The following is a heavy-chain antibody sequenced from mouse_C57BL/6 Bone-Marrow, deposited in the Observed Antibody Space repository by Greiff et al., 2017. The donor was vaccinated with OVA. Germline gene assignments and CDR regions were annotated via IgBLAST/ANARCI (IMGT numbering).Heavy chain of an antibody. J-gene: IGHJ4*01. D-gene: IGHD2-5*01. CDR3: AINYYSIPYAMDY. CDR2: IHPSDSDT. CDR1: GYTFTSYW. V-gene: IGHV1-74*01. Sequence: QVQLKQPGAELVKPGASVKVSCKASGYTFTSYWMHWVKQRPGQGLEWIGRIHPSDSDTNYNQKFKGKATLTVDKSSSTAYMQLSSLTSEDSAVYYCAINYYSIPYAMDYWGQGTSVTVSS.